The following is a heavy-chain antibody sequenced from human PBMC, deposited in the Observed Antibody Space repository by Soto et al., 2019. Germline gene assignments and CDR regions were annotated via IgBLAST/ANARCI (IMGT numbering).Heavy chain of an antibody. CDR2: IIPIFGTT. J-gene: IGHJ4*02. D-gene: IGHD4-4*01. Sequence: ASVKVSCKASGGTFSCYAISWVRQAPGQGLEWMGGIIPIFGTTKYSQKFQGRVTITRDTSASTAYMELSSLRSEDTAVYYCARDRTTTVTTFDYWGQGTLVTVSS. CDR3: ARDRTTTVTTFDY. CDR1: GGTFSCYA. V-gene: IGHV1-69*05.